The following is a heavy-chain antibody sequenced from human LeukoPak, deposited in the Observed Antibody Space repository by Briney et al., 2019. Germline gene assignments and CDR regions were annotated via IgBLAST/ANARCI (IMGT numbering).Heavy chain of an antibody. J-gene: IGHJ4*02. CDR1: GGTFSSYA. CDR2: INPSGGST. D-gene: IGHD3-10*01. Sequence: GSSVKVSCKASGGTFSSYAISWVRQAPGQGLEWMGIINPSGGSTSCAQKFQGRVTMTRDTSTSTVYMELSSLRSEDTAVYYCARGLVRGVMEDWGQGTLVTVSA. CDR3: ARGLVRGVMED. V-gene: IGHV1-46*01.